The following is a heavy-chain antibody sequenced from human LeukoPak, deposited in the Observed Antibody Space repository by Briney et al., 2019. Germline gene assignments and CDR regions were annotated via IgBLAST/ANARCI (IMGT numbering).Heavy chain of an antibody. Sequence: PSETLSLTCAVSGDSISTSTWWNWVRQPPGKGLEWIWETYHSGSTNRNPSLKSRVTISVDKTKNQFSLKLSSVTAADTAMYYCARGHNENNYKSTIDVWGQGTMVTVSS. CDR2: TYHSGST. D-gene: IGHD1/OR15-1a*01. V-gene: IGHV4-4*02. CDR3: ARGHNENNYKSTIDV. CDR1: GDSISTSTW. J-gene: IGHJ3*01.